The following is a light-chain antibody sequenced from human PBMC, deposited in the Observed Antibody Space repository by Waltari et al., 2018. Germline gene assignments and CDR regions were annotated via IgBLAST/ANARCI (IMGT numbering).Light chain of an antibody. Sequence: DIVMTQSPDSLAVSLGERDTINCKSIQSVFYSSNNKNYLAWYQHKPGQPPKLLIHWASTRESGVPDRFSGSGSGTDFTLTISSLQAEDVAVYYCQQYHSPPYTFGQGTRLEIK. CDR1: QSVFYSSNNKNY. J-gene: IGKJ2*01. V-gene: IGKV4-1*01. CDR3: QQYHSPPYT. CDR2: WAS.